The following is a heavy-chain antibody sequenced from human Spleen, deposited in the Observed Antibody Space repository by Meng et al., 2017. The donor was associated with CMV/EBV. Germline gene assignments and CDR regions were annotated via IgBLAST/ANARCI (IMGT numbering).Heavy chain of an antibody. CDR3: AKGQWSSGWTSFDY. D-gene: IGHD6-19*01. V-gene: IGHV3-23*03. J-gene: IGHJ4*02. Sequence: GESLKISCTASGFTLGDYTVAWVRQPPGKGLESVSIIYSGGTTSYYANSVKGRFTISRDRSRSTLYLRMNSLRADDTAVYYCAKGQWSSGWTSFDYWGQGTLVTVSS. CDR1: GFTLGDYT. CDR2: IYSGGTTS.